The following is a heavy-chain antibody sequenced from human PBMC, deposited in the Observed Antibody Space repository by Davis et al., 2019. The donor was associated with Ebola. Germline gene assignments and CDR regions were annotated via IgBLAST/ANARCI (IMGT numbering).Heavy chain of an antibody. CDR3: ARGTRSFDS. D-gene: IGHD3-16*01. Sequence: AASVQVSCKASGYTFRSYGVTWVRQAPGQGLQWMGWISDFNGNTKYAQKFQGRVTMTRNTSISTAYMELSGLRSEDTAIYFCARGTRSFDSWGQGTLVTVSS. CDR1: GYTFRSYG. CDR2: ISDFNGNT. V-gene: IGHV1-18*01. J-gene: IGHJ5*01.